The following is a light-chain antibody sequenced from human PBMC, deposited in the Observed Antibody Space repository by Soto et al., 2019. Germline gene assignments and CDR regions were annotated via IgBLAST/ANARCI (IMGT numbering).Light chain of an antibody. CDR3: CSYAGSRNGV. Sequence: QSVLTQPPSASGSPGQSVAISCTGTSSDVGAYDHVSWYQQHPGKVPKLLIYGVTRRPSGVPDRFSGSKSGNTASLTVSGLQAEDEADYYCCSYAGSRNGVFGTGTKLTVL. J-gene: IGLJ1*01. V-gene: IGLV2-8*01. CDR1: SSDVGAYDH. CDR2: GVT.